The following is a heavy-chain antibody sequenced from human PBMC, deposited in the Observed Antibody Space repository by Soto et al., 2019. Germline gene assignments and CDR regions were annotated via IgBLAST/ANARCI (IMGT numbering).Heavy chain of an antibody. Sequence: VQLVESGGGLVKPGESLRLSCAASGFDFNTAWLNWVRQAPGKGLEWVGRIRTNAEGGTTDYAAPVKGRFTISRDDSKTTLFLQMNSLKTEDTAVYYCTTDITVASPYGGRWGQGTLVTVSS. CDR2: IRTNAEGGTT. J-gene: IGHJ4*02. CDR1: GFDFNTAW. CDR3: TTDITVASPYGGR. D-gene: IGHD1-20*01. V-gene: IGHV3-15*07.